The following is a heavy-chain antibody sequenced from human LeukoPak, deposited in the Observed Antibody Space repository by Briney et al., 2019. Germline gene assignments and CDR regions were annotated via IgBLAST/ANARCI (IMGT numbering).Heavy chain of an antibody. CDR1: GFTFSSYS. V-gene: IGHV3-48*01. D-gene: IGHD1-26*01. Sequence: TGGSLRLSCAASGFTFSSYSMNWVRQAPGKGLEWVSYISSNSSTIYYADSVKGRFTISRDNAKNSLYLQMNSLRAEDTAVYYCARDGEGSYHAALDYWGQGTLVTVSS. CDR2: ISSNSSTI. J-gene: IGHJ4*02. CDR3: ARDGEGSYHAALDY.